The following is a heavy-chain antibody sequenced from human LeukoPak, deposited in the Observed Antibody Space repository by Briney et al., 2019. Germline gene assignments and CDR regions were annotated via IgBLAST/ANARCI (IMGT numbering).Heavy chain of an antibody. J-gene: IGHJ4*02. CDR2: ISGSGGST. V-gene: IGHV3-23*01. CDR3: AKCGEDYGDYVGDY. Sequence: GGSLRLSCAASGFTFSSYAMSWVRQAPGTGLEWVSAISGSGGSTYYADSVKGRFTISRDNSKNTLYLQMNSLRAEDTAVYYCAKCGEDYGDYVGDYWGQGTLVTVSS. CDR1: GFTFSSYA. D-gene: IGHD4-17*01.